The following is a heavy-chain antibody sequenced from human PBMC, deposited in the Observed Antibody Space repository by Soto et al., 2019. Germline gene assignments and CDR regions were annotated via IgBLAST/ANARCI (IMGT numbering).Heavy chain of an antibody. D-gene: IGHD4-17*01. CDR3: AKDRFHDYGGNLAY. CDR2: ISGSGGST. J-gene: IGHJ4*02. Sequence: PGGSLRLSCAASGFTFSSYAMSWVRQAPGKGLEWVSAISGSGGSTYYADSVKGRFTISRDNSKNTLYLQMNSLRAEDTAVYYCAKDRFHDYGGNLAYWGQRSLVTVSS. CDR1: GFTFSSYA. V-gene: IGHV3-23*01.